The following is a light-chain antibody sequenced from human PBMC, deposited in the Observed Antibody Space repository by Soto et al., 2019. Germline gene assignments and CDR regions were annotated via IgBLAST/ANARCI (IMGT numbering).Light chain of an antibody. CDR1: QGISSY. CDR2: AAS. J-gene: IGKJ5*01. Sequence: IQLTQSPSSLSASVGDRVTITCRASQGISSYLAWYQQKPGKVPKLLIYAASTLQSGVPSRFSGSGSGTDFTLTISSLQPEDFATYYCQQLNSYPITFVQGTRLDIK. V-gene: IGKV1-9*01. CDR3: QQLNSYPIT.